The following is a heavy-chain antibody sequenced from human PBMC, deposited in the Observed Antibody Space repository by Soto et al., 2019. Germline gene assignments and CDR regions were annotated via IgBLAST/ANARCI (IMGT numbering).Heavy chain of an antibody. D-gene: IGHD4-17*01. CDR2: ISAYNGNT. J-gene: IGHJ4*02. Sequence: ASVQVSCKASGYTFTSYGISWVRQAPGQGLEWMGWISAYNGNTNYAQKLQGRVTMTTDTSTSTAYMELRSLRSDDTAVYYCARDKSDGDYVGYWGQGTLVTVSS. CDR1: GYTFTSYG. CDR3: ARDKSDGDYVGY. V-gene: IGHV1-18*04.